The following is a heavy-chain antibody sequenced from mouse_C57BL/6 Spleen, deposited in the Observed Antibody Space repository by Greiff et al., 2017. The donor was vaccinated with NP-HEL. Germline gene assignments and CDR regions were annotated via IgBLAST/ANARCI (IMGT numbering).Heavy chain of an antibody. CDR1: GYAFSSSW. Sequence: VQLQQSGPELVKPGASVKISCKASGYAFSSSWMNWVKQRPGKGLEWIGRIYPGDGDTNYNGKFKGKATLTADKSSSTAYMQLSSLTSEDSAVYFCARLAYYFDDWGQGTTLTVSS. CDR3: ARLAYYFDD. CDR2: IYPGDGDT. V-gene: IGHV1-82*01. J-gene: IGHJ2*01.